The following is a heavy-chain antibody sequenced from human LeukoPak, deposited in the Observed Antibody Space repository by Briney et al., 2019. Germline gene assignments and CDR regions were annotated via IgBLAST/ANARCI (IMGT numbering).Heavy chain of an antibody. Sequence: SQTLSLTCTVSGGSISSGGYYWGWIRQPPGKGLEWIGYIYHSGSTYYNPSLKSRVTISVDRSKNQFSLKLNSVTAADTAVYYCARDDRSDCSGGSCPSVWGQGTLVTVSS. D-gene: IGHD2-15*01. CDR1: GGSISSGGYY. V-gene: IGHV4-30-2*01. J-gene: IGHJ4*02. CDR2: IYHSGST. CDR3: ARDDRSDCSGGSCPSV.